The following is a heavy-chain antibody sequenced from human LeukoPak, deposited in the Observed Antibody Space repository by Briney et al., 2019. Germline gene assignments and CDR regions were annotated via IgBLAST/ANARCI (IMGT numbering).Heavy chain of an antibody. D-gene: IGHD6-19*01. CDR1: GFXFSSYD. J-gene: IGHJ4*02. V-gene: IGHV3-13*04. CDR3: AREGAVAGEYYFDY. CDR2: IGTAGDT. Sequence: GGSLRLSCAASGFXFSSYDMHWVRQATGKGLEWVSAIGTAGDTYYPGSVKGRFTISRENAKNSLYLQMNSLRAGDTAVYYCAREGAVAGEYYFDYWGQGTLVTVPS.